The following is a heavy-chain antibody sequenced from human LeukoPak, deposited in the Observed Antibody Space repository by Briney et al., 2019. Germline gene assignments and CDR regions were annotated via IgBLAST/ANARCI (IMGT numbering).Heavy chain of an antibody. CDR2: IEPDGSGK. D-gene: IGHD3-10*01. J-gene: IGHJ4*02. Sequence: GGSLRLSCAASGFSFRDYWMRWVRQAPGKGLEWVADIEPDGSGKTYVDSVKGRFTISRDNAQQSLYLQMDTLTAEDTAVYYCVTSWVRQQRDFWGQGTLVTVSS. CDR1: GFSFRDYW. CDR3: VTSWVRQQRDF. V-gene: IGHV3-7*01.